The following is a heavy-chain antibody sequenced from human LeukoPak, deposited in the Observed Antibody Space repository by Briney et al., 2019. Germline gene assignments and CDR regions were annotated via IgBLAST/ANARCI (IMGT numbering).Heavy chain of an antibody. CDR1: GFTFSNDW. CDR3: IRLWFGEFI. CDR2: IKSKSDGGTT. V-gene: IGHV3-15*01. D-gene: IGHD3-10*01. J-gene: IGHJ3*02. Sequence: PEGSLILSCTASGFTFSNDWMSWVRQAPGKGLEWVGRIKSKSDGGTTDYAAPVKGRFTISRDDSKNTLYLQMNSLKTEDTAVYYSIRLWFGEFIWGQGTMVSVSS.